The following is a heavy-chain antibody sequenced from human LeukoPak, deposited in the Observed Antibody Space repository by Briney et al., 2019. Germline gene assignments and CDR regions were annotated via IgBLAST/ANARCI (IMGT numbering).Heavy chain of an antibody. CDR3: ARGASGIAALDY. V-gene: IGHV1-69*01. CDR1: GGTFSSYA. J-gene: IGHJ4*02. Sequence: SVKVSCKASGGTFSSYAISWVRQAPGQGLEWMGGIIPIFGTANHAQKFQGRVTITADESTSTAYMELSSLRSEDTAVYYCARGASGIAALDYWGQGTLVTVSS. CDR2: IIPIFGTA. D-gene: IGHD6-13*01.